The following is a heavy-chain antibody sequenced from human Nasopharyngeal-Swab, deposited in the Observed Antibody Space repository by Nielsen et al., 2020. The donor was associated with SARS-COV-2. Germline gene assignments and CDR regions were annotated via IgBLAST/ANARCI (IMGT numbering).Heavy chain of an antibody. Sequence: SETLSLTCTVSGYSIRSGYYWGWIRQPPGKGLEWIGEINHSGSTNYNPSLQSRVTISVATSKNQFSLKLSSVTAADTAVYYCARQGSSSRTFDYWGQGTLVTVSS. CDR2: INHSGST. J-gene: IGHJ4*02. D-gene: IGHD6-13*01. CDR3: ARQGSSSRTFDY. CDR1: GYSIRSGYY. V-gene: IGHV4-38-2*02.